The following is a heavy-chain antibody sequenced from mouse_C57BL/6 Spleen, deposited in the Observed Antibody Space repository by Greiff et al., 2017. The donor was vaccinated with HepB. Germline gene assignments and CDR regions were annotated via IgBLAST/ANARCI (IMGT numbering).Heavy chain of an antibody. CDR1: GYTFTDYN. V-gene: IGHV1-22*01. D-gene: IGHD1-1*01. J-gene: IGHJ4*01. Sequence: EVQLQQSGPELVKPGASVKMSCKASGYTFTDYNMHWVKQSHGKSLEWIGYINPNNGGTSYNQKLKGKATLTVNKSSSTAYLELRSLPSEDSAVFYCARGGPITTVGPYAMDYWGQGTSVTVSS. CDR2: INPNNGGT. CDR3: ARGGPITTVGPYAMDY.